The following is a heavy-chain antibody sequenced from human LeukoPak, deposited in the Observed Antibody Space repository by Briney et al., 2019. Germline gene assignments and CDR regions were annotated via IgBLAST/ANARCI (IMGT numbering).Heavy chain of an antibody. CDR2: INTNTEKS. CDR3: ATGGGYRFAY. D-gene: IGHD6-25*01. V-gene: IGHV7-4-1*02. Sequence: ASVKVSCKASGYSITNYAILWVRQAPGQGLEWMGWINTNTEKSTYAPGFTGRYVFSLDSSVNTAYLQISSLRAEDTALYYCATGGGYRFAYWGQGTLVTVSS. J-gene: IGHJ4*02. CDR1: GYSITNYA.